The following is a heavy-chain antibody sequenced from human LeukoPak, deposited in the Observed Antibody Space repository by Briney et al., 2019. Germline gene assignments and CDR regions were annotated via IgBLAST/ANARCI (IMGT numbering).Heavy chain of an antibody. CDR2: ISSSGSAI. CDR1: GFSLSSYS. D-gene: IGHD2-15*01. J-gene: IGHJ4*02. Sequence: SGGSLRLSCAASGFSLSSYSINWVRQAPGKGLEWVSYISSSGSAIYYVDSVKGRFTVSRDNAKNSLFLQMNSPRAEDTAVYYCVRVKGSYFDYWGQGALVTVSS. CDR3: VRVKGSYFDY. V-gene: IGHV3-48*01.